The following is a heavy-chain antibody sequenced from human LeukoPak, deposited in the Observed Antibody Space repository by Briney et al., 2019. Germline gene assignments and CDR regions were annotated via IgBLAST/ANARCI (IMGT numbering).Heavy chain of an antibody. CDR1: GFTFSSYA. CDR2: ISGSGGST. V-gene: IGHV3-23*01. D-gene: IGHD3-3*01. CDR3: AKNEKMTIFGVAIPHNWFDP. J-gene: IGHJ5*02. Sequence: PGGFLRLSCAASGFTFSSYAMSWVRQAPGKGLEWVSAISGSGGSTYYADSVKGRFTISRDNSKNTLYLQMNSLRAEDTAVYYCAKNEKMTIFGVAIPHNWFDPWGQGTLVTVSS.